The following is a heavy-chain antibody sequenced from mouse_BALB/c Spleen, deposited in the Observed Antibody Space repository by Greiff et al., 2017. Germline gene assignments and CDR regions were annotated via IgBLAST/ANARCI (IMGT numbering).Heavy chain of an antibody. D-gene: IGHD2-14*01. CDR3: ARSNYRYSDH. V-gene: IGHV3-2*02. J-gene: IGHJ2*01. Sequence: DVQLVESGPGLVKPSQSLSLTCTVTGYSITSDYAWNWIRQFPGNKLEWMGYISYSGSTSYNPSLKSRISITRDTSKNQFFLQLNSVTTEDTATYYCARSNYRYSDHWGQGTTLTVSS. CDR1: GYSITSDYA. CDR2: ISYSGST.